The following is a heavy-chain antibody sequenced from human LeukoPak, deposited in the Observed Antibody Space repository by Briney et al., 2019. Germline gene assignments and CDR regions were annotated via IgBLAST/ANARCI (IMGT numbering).Heavy chain of an antibody. Sequence: SETLSLTCAVYGGSFSGHYWSWIRQPPGKGLEWIGEINHSGSTNYNPSLESRVTISVDTSKNHFSLELSSVTAADTAVYYCASGQYYDLWSGYYVDWGQGTLVTVSA. J-gene: IGHJ4*02. CDR1: GGSFSGHY. V-gene: IGHV4-34*01. CDR2: INHSGST. D-gene: IGHD3-3*01. CDR3: ASGQYYDLWSGYYVD.